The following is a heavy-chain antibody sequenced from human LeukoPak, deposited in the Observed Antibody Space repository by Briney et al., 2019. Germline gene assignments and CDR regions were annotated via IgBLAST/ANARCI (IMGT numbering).Heavy chain of an antibody. CDR1: GYSISSGYY. CDR3: ARGEEDYYDSSGYDY. V-gene: IGHV4-34*01. D-gene: IGHD3-22*01. J-gene: IGHJ4*02. CDR2: INHSGST. Sequence: TPSETLSLTCAVSGYSISSGYYWSWIRQPPGKGLEWIGEINHSGSTNYNPSLKSRVTISVDTSKNQFSLKLSSVTAADTAVYYCARGEEDYYDSSGYDYWGQGTLVTVSS.